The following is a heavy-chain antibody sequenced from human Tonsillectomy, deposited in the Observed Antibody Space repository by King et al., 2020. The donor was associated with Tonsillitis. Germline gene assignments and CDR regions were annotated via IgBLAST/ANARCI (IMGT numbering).Heavy chain of an antibody. J-gene: IGHJ4*02. V-gene: IGHV3-15*01. CDR2: MKSKGSGGTT. D-gene: IGHD4-11*01. Sequence: VQLVESGGGRGKSGGEGRRGGGGSGHRGREAWMRGVRQAPGKGLEWVGRMKSKGSGGTTDYAAPVKGRFTISRDDSKNTLYLQLSSLNSEDTAIYYCIWQSTVPSSLDYWGQGTLLTVSS. CDR1: GHRGREAW. CDR3: IWQSTVPSSLDY.